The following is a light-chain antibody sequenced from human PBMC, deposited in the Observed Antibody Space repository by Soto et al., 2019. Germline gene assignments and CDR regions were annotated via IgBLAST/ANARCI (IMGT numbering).Light chain of an antibody. V-gene: IGKV3-20*01. CDR3: QQHGSSHPTA. CDR1: QSVSSTY. Sequence: EIVLTQSPGTLSLSPGERATLSCRASQSVSSTYLAWYQQKPGQAPRLLIYGASSRATGIPDRFSGSGSGTDFTLTISRLEPEDFAVYDCQQHGSSHPTAFGQGTRLEIK. CDR2: GAS. J-gene: IGKJ5*01.